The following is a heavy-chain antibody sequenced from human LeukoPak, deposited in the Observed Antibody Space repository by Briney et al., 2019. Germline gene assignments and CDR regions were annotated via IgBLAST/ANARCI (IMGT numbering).Heavy chain of an antibody. CDR1: GGSFRGYY. V-gene: IGHV4-34*01. Sequence: SETLSLTCAVYGGSFRGYYWSWIRQPPGKGLEWIGEINHSGSTNYNPSLKSRVTISVDTSKNQFSLKLSSVTAADTAVYYCARGLSPAARPGYYFDYWGQGTLVTVSS. CDR3: ARGLSPAARPGYYFDY. J-gene: IGHJ4*02. CDR2: INHSGST. D-gene: IGHD6-6*01.